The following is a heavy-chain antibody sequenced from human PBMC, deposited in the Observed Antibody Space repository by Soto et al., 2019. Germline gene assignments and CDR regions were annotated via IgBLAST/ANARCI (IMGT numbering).Heavy chain of an antibody. D-gene: IGHD6-6*01. J-gene: IGHJ4*02. CDR2: IWYDGSNK. CDR3: ARDAQQLVRGVDY. CDR1: GFTFSSYG. Sequence: QVQLVESGGGVVQPGRSLRLSCAASGFTFSSYGMHWVRQAPGKGLEWVAVIWYDGSNKYYADSVKGRFTISRDNSKNTMYLQMNSLRAEDTAVYYCARDAQQLVRGVDYWGQGTLVTVSS. V-gene: IGHV3-33*01.